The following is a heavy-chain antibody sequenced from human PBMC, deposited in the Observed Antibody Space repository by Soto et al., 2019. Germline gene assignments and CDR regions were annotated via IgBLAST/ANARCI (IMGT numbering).Heavy chain of an antibody. CDR2: ISGSGGST. V-gene: IGHV3-23*01. CDR3: AKIAGAGTATFGY. J-gene: IGHJ4*02. D-gene: IGHD6-19*01. Sequence: EVQLLESGGGLVQPGGSLRLSCAASGFTFSSYAMSWVRQAPGPGLEWVSAISGSGGSTYYADSVKGRFTISRDNSKNTLYLQMNSLSAEDTAVYYWAKIAGAGTATFGYWGQGTLVTVSS. CDR1: GFTFSSYA.